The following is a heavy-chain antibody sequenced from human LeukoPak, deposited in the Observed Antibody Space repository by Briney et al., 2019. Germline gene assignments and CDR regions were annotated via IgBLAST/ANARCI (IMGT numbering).Heavy chain of an antibody. J-gene: IGHJ4*02. V-gene: IGHV4-61*02. Sequence: SETLSLTCTVSGGSISSGSYYWSWIRQPAGKGLEWIGRIYTSGSTNYNPSLKSRVTISVDTSKNQFSLKLSSVTAADTAVYYCARAVFTNGVCYKVDYWGQGTLVTVSS. CDR1: GGSISSGSYY. CDR3: ARAVFTNGVCYKVDY. CDR2: IYTSGST. D-gene: IGHD2-8*01.